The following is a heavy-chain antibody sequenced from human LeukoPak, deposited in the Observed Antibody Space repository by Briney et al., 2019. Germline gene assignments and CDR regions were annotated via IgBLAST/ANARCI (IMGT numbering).Heavy chain of an antibody. D-gene: IGHD6-19*01. CDR2: IYPGDSDT. CDR1: GYSFTSYW. CDR3: ARFESSDYYGMDV. V-gene: IGHV5-51*01. J-gene: IGHJ6*04. Sequence: GESLKISCKGSGYSFTSYWIGWVRQMPGKGLEWMGIIYPGDSDTRYSPSFQGQVTISADKSISTAYLQWSSLEASDTAMYYCARFESSDYYGMDVWGKGTTVTVSS.